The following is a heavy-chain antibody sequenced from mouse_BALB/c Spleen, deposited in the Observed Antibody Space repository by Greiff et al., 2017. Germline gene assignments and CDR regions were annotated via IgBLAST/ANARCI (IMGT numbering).Heavy chain of an antibody. CDR1: GFTFSSYA. D-gene: IGHD4-1*01. J-gene: IGHJ2*01. CDR3: GGVPGSYFDY. CDR2: ICSGGST. Sequence: EVQLVESGGGLVKPGGSLKLSCAASGFTFSSYAMSWVRQTPEKGLEWVASICSGGSTSYPDSVRGRFTISRANARNILYLQMSSRRSEDAAMYYCGGVPGSYFDYWGQGTTLTVSS. V-gene: IGHV5-6-5*01.